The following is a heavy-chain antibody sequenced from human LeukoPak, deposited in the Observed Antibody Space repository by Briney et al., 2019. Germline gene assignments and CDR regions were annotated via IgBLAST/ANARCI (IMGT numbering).Heavy chain of an antibody. V-gene: IGHV1-69*05. D-gene: IGHD2-21*01. CDR3: ARDGGGTRTMWWAFDI. Sequence: GSSVKVSCKASGGTFSSYAISWVRQAPGQGLEWMGGIIPIFGTANYAQKFQGRVTITTDESTSTAYMELSSLRSEDTAVYYCARDGGGTRTMWWAFDIWGQGTMVTVSS. J-gene: IGHJ3*02. CDR2: IIPIFGTA. CDR1: GGTFSSYA.